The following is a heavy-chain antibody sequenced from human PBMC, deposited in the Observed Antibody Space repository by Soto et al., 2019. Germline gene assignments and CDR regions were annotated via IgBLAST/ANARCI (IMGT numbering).Heavy chain of an antibody. Sequence: PSETLSLTCAVSCGSIISGGYSWSWIRQPPGKGLEWIGYIYHSGSTYYNPSLKSRVTISVDRSKNQFSLKLSSVTAADTAVYYCARALGDYYDSSGPPRNWGQGTLVTVSS. D-gene: IGHD3-22*01. CDR2: IYHSGST. CDR1: CGSIISGGYS. V-gene: IGHV4-30-2*01. J-gene: IGHJ4*02. CDR3: ARALGDYYDSSGPPRN.